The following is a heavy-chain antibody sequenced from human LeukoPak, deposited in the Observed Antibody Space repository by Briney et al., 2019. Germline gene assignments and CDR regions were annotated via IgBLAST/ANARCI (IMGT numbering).Heavy chain of an antibody. CDR1: GFTFTSYA. Sequence: GGSLRLSCAASGFTFTSYAMSWVRQVPGKGLEWVSAISGSGGSTYYADSVKGRFTISRDNSKNALYLQMNSLRAEDTAVYYCAKPRPSYSSSWYDHWGQGTLVTVSS. D-gene: IGHD6-13*01. V-gene: IGHV3-23*01. J-gene: IGHJ5*02. CDR2: ISGSGGST. CDR3: AKPRPSYSSSWYDH.